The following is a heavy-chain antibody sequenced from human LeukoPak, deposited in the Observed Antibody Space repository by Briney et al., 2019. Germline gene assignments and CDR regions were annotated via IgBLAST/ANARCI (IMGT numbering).Heavy chain of an antibody. CDR2: IYSDNT. V-gene: IGHV3-53*01. CDR1: GFTVSSNS. CDR3: ARRAGAYSHPYDY. J-gene: IGHJ4*02. Sequence: GGSLRLSCTVSGFTVSSNSMSWVRQAPGKGLEWVSFIYSDNTHYTDSVKGRFTISRDNSKNTLYLQMNSLRAEDTAVYYCARRAGAYSHPYDYWGQGTLVTVSS. D-gene: IGHD4/OR15-4a*01.